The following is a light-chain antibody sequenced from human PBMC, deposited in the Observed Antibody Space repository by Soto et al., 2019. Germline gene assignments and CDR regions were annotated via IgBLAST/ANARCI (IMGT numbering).Light chain of an antibody. J-gene: IGKJ2*01. Sequence: AIQITQSPSSLSASVGDRVTITCRASQGIRNDLGWYQQKPGKAPKLLIYAASSLQSGVPSRFSGSGSGTDFTLTISSLQPEDFATYYCLQYYNYPTFGQGTKLEIK. V-gene: IGKV1-6*01. CDR1: QGIRND. CDR2: AAS. CDR3: LQYYNYPT.